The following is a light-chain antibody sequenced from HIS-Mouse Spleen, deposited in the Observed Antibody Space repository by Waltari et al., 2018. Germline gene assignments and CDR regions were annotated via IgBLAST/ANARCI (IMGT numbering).Light chain of an antibody. J-gene: IGKJ2*01. CDR3: QQYYSTPHT. CDR2: WAS. CDR1: QSVLYSSNNKNY. V-gene: IGKV4-1*01. Sequence: DIVMTQSPDSLAGSLGEGATINCKSSQSVLYSSNNKNYLAWYQQKPGQPPKLLIYWASTRESGVPDRFSGSGSGTDFTLTISSLQAEDVAVYYCQQYYSTPHTFGQGTKLEIK.